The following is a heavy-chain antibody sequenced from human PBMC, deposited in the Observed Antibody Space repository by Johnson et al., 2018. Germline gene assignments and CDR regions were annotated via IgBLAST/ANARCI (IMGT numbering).Heavy chain of an antibody. J-gene: IGHJ6*03. V-gene: IGHV3-23*04. CDR3: VKYRLGFSYYYMDV. Sequence: VQLVESGGGLVQPGGSLRLSCVASGFTFTSCAMTWVRQAPGQGLEWVSAIDGYGVNTYYTDSVKGRFTISRDNSKSTLYLQMDSLRAEDTAVYYWVKYRLGFSYYYMDVWGRGTTVTVSS. D-gene: IGHD7-27*01. CDR2: IDGYGVNT. CDR1: GFTFTSCA.